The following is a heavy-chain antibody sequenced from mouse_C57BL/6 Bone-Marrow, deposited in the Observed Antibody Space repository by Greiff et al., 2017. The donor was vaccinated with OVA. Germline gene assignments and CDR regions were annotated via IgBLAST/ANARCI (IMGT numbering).Heavy chain of an antibody. CDR3: ERRRGSGYYAMDY. CDR2: ISSGGSYT. Sequence: EVKLVESGGDLVKPGGSLKLSCAASGFTFSSYGMSWVRQTPDKRLEWVATISSGGSYTYYPDSVKGRFTISRDNAKNTLYLQMSSLKSEDTAMYYCERRRGSGYYAMDYWGQGTSVTVSS. CDR1: GFTFSSYG. J-gene: IGHJ4*01. D-gene: IGHD1-1*01. V-gene: IGHV5-6*02.